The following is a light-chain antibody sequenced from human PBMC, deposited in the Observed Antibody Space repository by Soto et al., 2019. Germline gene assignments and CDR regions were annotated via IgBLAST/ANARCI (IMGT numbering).Light chain of an antibody. CDR3: QQRRNWPPYT. V-gene: IGKV3-11*01. J-gene: IGKJ2*01. Sequence: EIVLTQSPATLSLSPGERATLSCRARQSVSSYLAWYQQKPGQAPRLLIYDASNRATGIPARFSGSGSGTDFTLTISSLEPEDFAVYYWQQRRNWPPYTFGQGTKLEIK. CDR2: DAS. CDR1: QSVSSY.